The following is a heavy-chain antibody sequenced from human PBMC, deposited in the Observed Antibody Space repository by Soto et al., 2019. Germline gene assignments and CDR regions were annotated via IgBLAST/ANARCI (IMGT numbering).Heavy chain of an antibody. V-gene: IGHV2-26*01. J-gene: IGHJ1*01. D-gene: IGHD6-13*01. Sequence: SGPTLVNPTETLTLTCTVSGFSLSNARMGVSWIRQPPGKALEWLAHIFSNDEKSYSTSLKSRLTISKDTSKSQVVLTVTNMDPVDTATYYCARMPLAAAGTYHGYFQHWGQGTLVTVSS. CDR3: ARMPLAAAGTYHGYFQH. CDR2: IFSNDEK. CDR1: GFSLSNARMG.